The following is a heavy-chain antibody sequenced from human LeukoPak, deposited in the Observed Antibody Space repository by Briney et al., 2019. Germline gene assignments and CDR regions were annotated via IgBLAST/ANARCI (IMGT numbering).Heavy chain of an antibody. J-gene: IGHJ4*02. D-gene: IGHD3-3*01. CDR2: FDVAETDT. V-gene: IGHV1-24*01. CDR1: GYTVSELS. CDR3: SSSGVEEWQGLHF. Sequence: ASVKVSCKVSGYTVSELSMHWVRQAHGNELEWMGGFDVAETDTIYAQKFQGRVTMTEDSSSDTAYMELNSLTSEDTAVYYCSSSGVEEWQGLHFWGQGTLVTVSS.